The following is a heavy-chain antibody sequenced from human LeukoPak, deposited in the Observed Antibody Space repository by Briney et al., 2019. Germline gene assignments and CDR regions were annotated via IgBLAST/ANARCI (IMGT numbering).Heavy chain of an antibody. D-gene: IGHD5-12*01. CDR2: XSAYNGNT. V-gene: IGHV1-18*01. CDR1: GYTFTSYG. CDR3: ARGLGYSGYDTMGFDY. J-gene: IGHJ4*02. Sequence: ASVKVSCKASGYTFTSYGISXVRQAPGQGLEWXXXXSAYNGNTNYAQKLQGRVTKXTDTSTSTAYMELRSLRSDDTAVYYCARGLGYSGYDTMGFDYWGQGTLVTVSS.